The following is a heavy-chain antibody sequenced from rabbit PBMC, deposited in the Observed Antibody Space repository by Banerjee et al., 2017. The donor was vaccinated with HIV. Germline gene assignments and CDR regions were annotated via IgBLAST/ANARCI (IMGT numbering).Heavy chain of an antibody. CDR2: INTSSGNT. J-gene: IGHJ4*01. CDR3: ARNEYTGTAYDL. V-gene: IGHV1S45*01. D-gene: IGHD7-1*01. Sequence: QEQLEESGGDLVKPEGSLTLTCTASGFSFSSNYYMCWVRQAPGKGLEWIGCINTSSGNTVYASWAKGRFTISKASWTTVTLQMTSLTAADTATYFCARNEYTGTAYDLWGPGTLVTVS. CDR1: GFSFSSNYY.